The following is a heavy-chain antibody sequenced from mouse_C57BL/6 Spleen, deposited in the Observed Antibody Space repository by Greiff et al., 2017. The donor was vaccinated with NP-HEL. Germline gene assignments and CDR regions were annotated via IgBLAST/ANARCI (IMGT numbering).Heavy chain of an antibody. Sequence: EVQVVESGGGLVQPGGSLSLSCAASGFTFTDYYMSWVRQPPGKALEWLGFIRNKANGYTTEYSASVKGRFTISRDNSQSILYLQMNALRAEDSATYYCARSGGYYFDYWGQGTTLTVSS. CDR3: ARSGGYYFDY. CDR1: GFTFTDYY. CDR2: IRNKANGYTT. V-gene: IGHV7-3*01. D-gene: IGHD3-1*01. J-gene: IGHJ2*01.